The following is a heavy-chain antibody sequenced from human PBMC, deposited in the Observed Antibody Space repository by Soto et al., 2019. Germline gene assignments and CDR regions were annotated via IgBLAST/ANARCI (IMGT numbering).Heavy chain of an antibody. Sequence: QVQLQESGPGLVKPSETLSLTCTVSGGSISSYYWSWIRQPPGKGLEWIGYIYYSGSTNYNPSLKSRVTISVDTSKNQFSLKLSSVTAADTAVYYCASLGPRQLGSYYYYMDVWGKGTTVTVSS. V-gene: IGHV4-59*01. CDR3: ASLGPRQLGSYYYYMDV. J-gene: IGHJ6*03. CDR2: IYYSGST. D-gene: IGHD6-6*01. CDR1: GGSISSYY.